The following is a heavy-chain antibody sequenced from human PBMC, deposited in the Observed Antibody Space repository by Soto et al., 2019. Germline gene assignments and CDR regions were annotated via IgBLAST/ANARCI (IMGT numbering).Heavy chain of an antibody. D-gene: IGHD6-13*01. CDR1: GFTFSSYG. CDR3: ASSPRRSSSWYVDYCYGMDV. Sequence: QVQLVESGGGVVQPGRSLRLSCAASGFTFSSYGMHWVRQAPGKGLEWVAVIWYDGSNKYYADSVKGRFTISRDNSKKTLYLQMNSLRAEDTAVYYCASSPRRSSSWYVDYCYGMDVWGQGTTVTVSS. V-gene: IGHV3-33*01. CDR2: IWYDGSNK. J-gene: IGHJ6*02.